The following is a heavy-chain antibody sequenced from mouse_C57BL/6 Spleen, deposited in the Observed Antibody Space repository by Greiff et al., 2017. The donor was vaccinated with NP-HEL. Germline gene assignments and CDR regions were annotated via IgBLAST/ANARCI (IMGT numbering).Heavy chain of an antibody. CDR1: GYTFTSYD. Sequence: QVQLQQSGPELVKPGASVKLSCKASGYTFTSYDINWVKQRPGQGLEWIGWFYPRDGSTKYNEKFKGKATVTVDTSSSTAYMELHSLTSEDSAVDVCAREGIYYDGSGYFDDWGQGTTLTVSS. J-gene: IGHJ2*01. CDR3: AREGIYYDGSGYFDD. D-gene: IGHD1-1*01. CDR2: FYPRDGST. V-gene: IGHV1-85*01.